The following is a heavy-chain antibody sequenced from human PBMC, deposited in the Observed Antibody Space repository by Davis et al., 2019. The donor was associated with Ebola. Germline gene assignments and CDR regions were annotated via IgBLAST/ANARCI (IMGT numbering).Heavy chain of an antibody. D-gene: IGHD2-8*01. Sequence: AASVKVSCKASGYTFTGYFVHWVRQAPGQGLEWMGRINSNTGGTNYAQRFQGRVTMTLDTSISTAYMELSGLTSDDTAVYYCATRRDTVRYYGMAVWGKGATVTVSS. J-gene: IGHJ6*04. CDR1: GYTFTGYF. CDR2: INSNTGGT. CDR3: ATRRDTVRYYGMAV. V-gene: IGHV1-2*06.